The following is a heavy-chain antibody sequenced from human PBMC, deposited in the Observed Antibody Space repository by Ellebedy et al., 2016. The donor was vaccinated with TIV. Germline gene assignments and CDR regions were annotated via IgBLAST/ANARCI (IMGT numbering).Heavy chain of an antibody. J-gene: IGHJ3*02. CDR2: INQDGSEK. V-gene: IGHV3-7*01. CDR1: GFTFSSYW. CDR3: ARDGSYGGYLSPTHAFEI. D-gene: IGHD4-17*01. Sequence: GGSLRLSCAATGFTFSSYWMSWVRQAPGEGLEWVGNINQDGSEKYYVDSVKGRFSISRDNAKNSLYLQMNSLRAEDTAVYYCARDGSYGGYLSPTHAFEIWGQGTMVTVSS.